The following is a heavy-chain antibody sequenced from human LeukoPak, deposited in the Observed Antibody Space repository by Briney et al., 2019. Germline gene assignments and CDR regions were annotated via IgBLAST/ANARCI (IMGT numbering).Heavy chain of an antibody. CDR3: ARELLSGKDYYYYGMDV. Sequence: GGSLRLSCAASGFTFSSYGMHWVRQAPGKGLEWVAVIWYDGSNKYYADSVKGRFTISRDNSKNTLYLQMNSLRAEDTAVYYCARELLSGKDYYYYGMDVWGQGTTVTVSS. J-gene: IGHJ6*02. D-gene: IGHD2-21*01. CDR1: GFTFSSYG. V-gene: IGHV3-33*08. CDR2: IWYDGSNK.